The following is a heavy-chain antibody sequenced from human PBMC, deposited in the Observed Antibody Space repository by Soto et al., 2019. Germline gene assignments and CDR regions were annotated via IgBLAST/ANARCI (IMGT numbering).Heavy chain of an antibody. Sequence: ASVKVSCKSSGYSFTGYYIHWVRQAPGQGLEWMGMINLGGGSTTYTQAFQGRITLTRDTSTSTVYMDLNSLRFEDTAVYFCAETPKGTIARFDFWGQGTLVIVSS. V-gene: IGHV1-46*01. CDR2: INLGGGST. D-gene: IGHD3-10*01. J-gene: IGHJ4*02. CDR3: AETPKGTIARFDF. CDR1: GYSFTGYY.